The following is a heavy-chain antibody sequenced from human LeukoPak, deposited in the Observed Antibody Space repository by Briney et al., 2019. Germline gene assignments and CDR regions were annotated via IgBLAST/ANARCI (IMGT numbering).Heavy chain of an antibody. V-gene: IGHV3-21*01. J-gene: IGHJ3*02. CDR2: ISSSSSYI. CDR1: GFSVSLNY. CDR3: ARVKTALAATDAFDI. Sequence: PGGSLRLSCAASGFSVSLNYMSWVRQAPGKGLEWVSSISSSSSYIYYADSVKGRFTISRDNAKNSLYLQMNSLRAEDTAVYYCARVKTALAATDAFDIWGQGTMVTVSS. D-gene: IGHD2-15*01.